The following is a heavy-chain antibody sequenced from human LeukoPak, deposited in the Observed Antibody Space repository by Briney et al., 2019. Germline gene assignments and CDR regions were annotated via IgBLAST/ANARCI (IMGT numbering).Heavy chain of an antibody. Sequence: GRSLTLSCPPSAFMFSSYWMHWVRQVPEKGLVWVSRISSDGSSSTYADSVKGRFPLSRDNAKHTLYLQTSSQGVDDTAVYYCGRGRTLTLHTWGQGTLVTVSS. V-gene: IGHV3-74*01. D-gene: IGHD3-16*01. CDR3: GRGRTLTLHT. CDR1: AFMFSSYW. CDR2: ISSDGSSS. J-gene: IGHJ5*02.